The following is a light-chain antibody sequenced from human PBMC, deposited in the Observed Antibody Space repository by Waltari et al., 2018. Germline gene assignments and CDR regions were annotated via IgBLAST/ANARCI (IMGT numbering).Light chain of an antibody. J-gene: IGLJ3*02. CDR1: PGRIGSSY. Sequence: NFILTQTPSVSESPGKTVTISCTRSPGRIGSSYLQWYQQRPGSAPTTVIYEDYQRPSGVPERFSGSIDSSSNSAYVTISGLKPEDEADYYCQSYDNDNVVFGGGTRLTVL. CDR3: QSYDNDNVV. V-gene: IGLV6-57*03. CDR2: EDY.